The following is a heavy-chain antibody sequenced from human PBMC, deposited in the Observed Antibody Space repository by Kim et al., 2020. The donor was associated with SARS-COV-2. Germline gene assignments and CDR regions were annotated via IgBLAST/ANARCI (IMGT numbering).Heavy chain of an antibody. CDR1: GYAFTTYA. Sequence: ASVKVSCKASGYAFTTYAMNWVRQAPGQGLEWMGRINTNTGNPTYSQGFTGRFVFSLDTSVTTAYLQISSLKAEDTAVYYCARDPRDFGSWSYYGGDYWG. CDR2: INTNTGNP. D-gene: IGHD3-10*01. V-gene: IGHV7-4-1*02. J-gene: IGHJ4*01. CDR3: ARDPRDFGSWSYYGGDY.